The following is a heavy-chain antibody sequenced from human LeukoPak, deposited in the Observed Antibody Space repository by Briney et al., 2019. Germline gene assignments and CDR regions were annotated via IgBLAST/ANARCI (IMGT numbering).Heavy chain of an antibody. Sequence: GGSLRLSCAASGFTFSTYEMHWVRQAPGKGLEWVAVISNDGRNKDYADSVKGRFTISRDDSKNTLYLQMNSLRAEDTAIYYCARAQWRTYSYYYMDVWGKGTTVTVSS. V-gene: IGHV3-30*07. D-gene: IGHD6-19*01. CDR1: GFTFSTYE. CDR3: ARAQWRTYSYYYMDV. J-gene: IGHJ6*03. CDR2: ISNDGRNK.